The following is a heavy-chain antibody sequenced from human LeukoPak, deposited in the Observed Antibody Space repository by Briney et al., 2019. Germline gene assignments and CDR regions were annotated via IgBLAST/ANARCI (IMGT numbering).Heavy chain of an antibody. Sequence: SETLSLTCAVYGGSFSGYYWSWIRPPPGKGLEWIGEINHSGSTNYNPPLESRVTISVDTSKNQFSLKLSSVTAADTAVYYCARMGGYFDYWGQGTLVTVSS. CDR1: GGSFSGYY. CDR2: INHSGST. CDR3: ARMGGYFDY. D-gene: IGHD2-15*01. J-gene: IGHJ4*02. V-gene: IGHV4-34*01.